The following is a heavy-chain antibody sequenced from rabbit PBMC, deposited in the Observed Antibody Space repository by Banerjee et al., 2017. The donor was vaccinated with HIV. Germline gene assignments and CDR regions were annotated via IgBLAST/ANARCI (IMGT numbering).Heavy chain of an antibody. CDR1: GFDFSSYY. J-gene: IGHJ4*01. V-gene: IGHV1S7*01. CDR2: IDPVFGST. CDR3: ARDYASSSYYFNL. D-gene: IGHD8-1*01. Sequence: QLKESGGGLVQPGGSLKLSCKASGFDFSSYYMSWVRQAPGKGLEWIGYIDPVFGSTYYASWVNGRFTISSHNAQNTLYLQLNSLTAADTATYFCARDYASSSYYFNLWGPGTLVTVS.